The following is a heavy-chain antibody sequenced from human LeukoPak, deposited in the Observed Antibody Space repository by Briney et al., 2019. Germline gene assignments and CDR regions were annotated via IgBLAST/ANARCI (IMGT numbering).Heavy chain of an antibody. CDR1: GFTFSSYS. CDR3: ARGVLGYCSGGSCPDPADY. D-gene: IGHD2-15*01. V-gene: IGHV3-21*01. CDR2: ISSSSSYI. J-gene: IGHJ4*02. Sequence: PGGSLGLSCAASGFTFSSYSMNWVRQAPGKGLEWVSSISSSSSYIYYADSVKGRFTISRDNAKNSLYLQMNSLRAEDTAVYYCARGVLGYCSGGSCPDPADYWGQGTLVTVSS.